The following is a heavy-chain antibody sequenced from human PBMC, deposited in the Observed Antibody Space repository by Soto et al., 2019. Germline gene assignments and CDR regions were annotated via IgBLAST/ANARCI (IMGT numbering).Heavy chain of an antibody. CDR3: ATRRYCVTDCDKKFYYGMDV. CDR2: IIPVLTVT. D-gene: IGHD2-21*02. V-gene: IGHV1-69*02. Sequence: QVQLVQSGAEVRKPGSSVKVSCMAAVSTFSSYTVNWVRQAPGKGLEWIGRIIPVLTVTDYARRFQGRVTIDTDTSAKYPYMESTRVAAADTAVYYCATRRYCVTDCDKKFYYGMDVWGHGTTVTVSS. J-gene: IGHJ6*02. CDR1: VSTFSSYT.